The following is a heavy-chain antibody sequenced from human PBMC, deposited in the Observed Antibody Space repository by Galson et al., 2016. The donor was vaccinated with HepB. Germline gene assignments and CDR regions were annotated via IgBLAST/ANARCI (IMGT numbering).Heavy chain of an antibody. V-gene: IGHV3-49*04. CDR2: VRSKTYGGTT. J-gene: IGHJ4*02. Sequence: SLRLSCAASGFTFSDYAMTWVRQAPGKGLEWVGFVRSKTYGGTTEYAASVKGRFTILRDDSKSIVYLQMNSLKTEDTAVYYCTREDYGFTFVYWGQGTRVTVSS. CDR1: GFTFSDYA. CDR3: TREDYGFTFVY. D-gene: IGHD4-17*01.